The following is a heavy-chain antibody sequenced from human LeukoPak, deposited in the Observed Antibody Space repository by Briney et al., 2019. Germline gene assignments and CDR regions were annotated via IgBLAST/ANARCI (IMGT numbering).Heavy chain of an antibody. CDR3: ARVVTGESGAYHFFDY. CDR2: ISHSGSTI. Sequence: GGSLRLSCAASGYMFSDYYMSWIHQAPEKGLEWLSYISHSGSTIYYADSVKGRFTISRDNAKNSLYLQMNSLRGEDTAVYYCARVVTGESGAYHFFDYWGQGALVTVSS. V-gene: IGHV3-11*04. J-gene: IGHJ4*02. D-gene: IGHD2-8*02. CDR1: GYMFSDYY.